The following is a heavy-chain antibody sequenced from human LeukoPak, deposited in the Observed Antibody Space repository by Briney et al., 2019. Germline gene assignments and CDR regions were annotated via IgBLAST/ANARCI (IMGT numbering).Heavy chain of an antibody. V-gene: IGHV3-23*01. CDR3: AFLVVSGTVDGTN. Sequence: GGSLRLSCALSGFTFSRFGMSWIRQAPGKGLEWVSTISDSGGRTYHADAVKGRFTISRDNSKNTLFLQMNSLRAEDTVVYYCAFLVVSGTVDGTNWGQGTLVTVSS. D-gene: IGHD6-19*01. CDR2: ISDSGGRT. J-gene: IGHJ4*02. CDR1: GFTFSRFG.